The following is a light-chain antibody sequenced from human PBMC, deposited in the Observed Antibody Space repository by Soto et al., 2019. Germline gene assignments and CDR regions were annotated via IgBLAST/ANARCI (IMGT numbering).Light chain of an antibody. V-gene: IGLV2-8*01. CDR1: SSDVGAYNY. CDR2: EVN. J-gene: IGLJ3*02. CDR3: TSYAGSNIWV. Sequence: QSALTQPPSASGSPGQSVTISCTGTSSDVGAYNYVSWYQQYPGKAPKLMIYEVNKRPSGVPDXFSGSKSGKTASLTVSGXXPEDEADXHCTSYAGSNIWVFGGGTKVTVL.